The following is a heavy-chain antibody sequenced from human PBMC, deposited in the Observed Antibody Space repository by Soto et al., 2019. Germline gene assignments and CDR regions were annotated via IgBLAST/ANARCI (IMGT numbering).Heavy chain of an antibody. J-gene: IGHJ5*02. Sequence: GASVKVSCKASGYTFTSYAMHWVRQAPGQRLEWMGWINAGNGNTKYSQKFQGGVTITRDTSASTAYMELSSLRSEDTAVYYCARGPRDFWSGYYVGPNWFDPWGQGTLVTVSS. CDR2: INAGNGNT. D-gene: IGHD3-3*01. CDR1: GYTFTSYA. V-gene: IGHV1-3*01. CDR3: ARGPRDFWSGYYVGPNWFDP.